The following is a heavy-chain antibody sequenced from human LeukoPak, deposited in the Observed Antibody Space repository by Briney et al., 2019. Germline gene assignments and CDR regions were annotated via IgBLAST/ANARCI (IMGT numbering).Heavy chain of an antibody. D-gene: IGHD5-18*01. J-gene: IGHJ5*02. Sequence: NPSETLSLTCTVSGGSISSYYWSWIRQPPGKGLEWIGYMYYSGSTNYNPSLKSRVTISVDTSKNQFSLKLSSVTAADTAVYYCARKRGYSYGRHTWFDPWGQGTLVTVSS. CDR2: MYYSGST. V-gene: IGHV4-59*01. CDR3: ARKRGYSYGRHTWFDP. CDR1: GGSISSYY.